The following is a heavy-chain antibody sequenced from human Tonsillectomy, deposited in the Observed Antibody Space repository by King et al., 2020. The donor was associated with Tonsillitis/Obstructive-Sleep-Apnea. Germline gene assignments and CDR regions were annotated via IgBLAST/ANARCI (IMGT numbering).Heavy chain of an antibody. CDR1: GGTFSSYA. V-gene: IGHV1-69*01. D-gene: IGHD2-15*01. CDR2: IIPIFGTA. J-gene: IGHJ4*02. CDR3: ARGGYCSGGSCYS. Sequence: VQLVESGAEVKKPGSSVTVSCTASGGTFSSYAISWVRQAPGQGLEWMGGIIPIFGTANYAQKFQGRVTITADESTSTAYMELSSLRSEDTAVYYCARGGYCSGGSCYSWGQGTLVTVSS.